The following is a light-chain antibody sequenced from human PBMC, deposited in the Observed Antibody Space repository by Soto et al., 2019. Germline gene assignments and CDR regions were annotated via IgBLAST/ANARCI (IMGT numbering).Light chain of an antibody. V-gene: IGKV3-15*01. J-gene: IGKJ1*01. CDR2: GAS. CDR1: QSVISN. CDR3: QQYSSWPPWT. Sequence: EIVMTQSPATLSVSPGERATLSCMASQSVISNLASYQQKPGRPPRLLIYGASARATGIPARFSGSGSGTEFTLTISSLESEDSAVYYCQQYSSWPPWTFGPGTKVDIK.